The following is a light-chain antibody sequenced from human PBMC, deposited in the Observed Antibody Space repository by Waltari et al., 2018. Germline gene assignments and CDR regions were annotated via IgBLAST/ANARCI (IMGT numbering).Light chain of an antibody. CDR3: QQSYSTPYT. J-gene: IGKJ2*01. Sequence: DIQMTQSPSSVSASVGDRVTITCRASQDISRWLAWYQQKAGKAPKFLIYDASTLQSGVPSRFSGSGSGTDFTLTISSLQPEDFATYYCQQSYSTPYTFGQGTKLEIK. V-gene: IGKV1-12*01. CDR1: QDISRW. CDR2: DAS.